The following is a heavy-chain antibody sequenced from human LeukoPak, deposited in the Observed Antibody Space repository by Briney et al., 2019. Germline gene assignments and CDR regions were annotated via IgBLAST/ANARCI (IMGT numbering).Heavy chain of an antibody. CDR1: GFTFSTYG. CDR2: IWSAGSTP. J-gene: IGHJ4*02. D-gene: IGHD1-14*01. CDR3: AGITGTWTYDY. Sequence: GGSLRLSCAVSGFTFSTYGMHWVRQAPGKGLEWVAVIWSAGSTPFYTDSVKGRFTISRDNSKNTLYLQMNSLRVEDTAVYYCAGITGTWTYDYWGQGTLVTVSS. V-gene: IGHV3-33*01.